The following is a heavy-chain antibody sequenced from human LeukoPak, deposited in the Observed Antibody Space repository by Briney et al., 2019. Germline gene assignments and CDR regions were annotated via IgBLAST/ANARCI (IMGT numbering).Heavy chain of an antibody. CDR3: ARADYSDSSGYYSSTTDY. V-gene: IGHV3-21*03. J-gene: IGHJ4*02. Sequence: PGGSLRLSCAASGFTFRSYSMNWVRQAPGKGLEWVSAIDPSSTYIYYADSVKGRFTISRDNAENSLYLQMNSLRAEDTAVYYCARADYSDSSGYYSSTTDYWGQGTLVTVSS. CDR1: GFTFRSYS. D-gene: IGHD3-22*01. CDR2: IDPSSTYI.